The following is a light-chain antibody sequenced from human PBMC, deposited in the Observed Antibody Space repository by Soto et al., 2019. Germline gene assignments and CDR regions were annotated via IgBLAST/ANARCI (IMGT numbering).Light chain of an antibody. CDR1: SSNIGAGYD. V-gene: IGLV1-40*01. Sequence: QSVLTQPPSVSGAPGQRVTISCTGSSSNIGAGYDVHWYQQLPGTAPKLLIYRDTNRPSGVPDRFSGSKSGTSASLAITGLRADDEADYYCQSYDSSLSGVVFGGGTKLTVL. J-gene: IGLJ2*01. CDR3: QSYDSSLSGVV. CDR2: RDT.